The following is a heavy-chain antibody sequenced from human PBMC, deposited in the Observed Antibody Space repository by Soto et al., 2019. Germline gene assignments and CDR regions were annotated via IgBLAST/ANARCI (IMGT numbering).Heavy chain of an antibody. J-gene: IGHJ4*02. V-gene: IGHV1-8*01. Sequence: GXPVKVSCKASEYPFTSYDINWVRQATGQGLEWMGWMNPNSGNTGYAQKFQGRVTMTRDTSITTAYMELNSLTSDDTAIYYCTRRSFCGADSYRLKYHFDFCGQRSLVTGSS. CDR3: TRRSFCGADSYRLKYHFDF. D-gene: IGHD2-21*02. CDR1: EYPFTSYD. CDR2: MNPNSGNT.